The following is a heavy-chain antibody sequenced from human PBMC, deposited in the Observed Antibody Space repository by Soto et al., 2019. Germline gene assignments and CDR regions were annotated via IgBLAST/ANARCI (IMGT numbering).Heavy chain of an antibody. CDR2: IIPIFGTA. J-gene: IGHJ6*02. D-gene: IGHD6-13*01. CDR1: GGTFSSYA. V-gene: IGHV1-69*13. CDR3: ARAPKIAAPHYYYYYGMDV. Sequence: SVKVSCKACGGTFSSYAISWVRQAPGQGLEWMGGIIPIFGTANYAQKFQGRVTITADESTSTAYMELSSLRSEDTAVYYCARAPKIAAPHYYYYYGMDVWGQGTTVTVSS.